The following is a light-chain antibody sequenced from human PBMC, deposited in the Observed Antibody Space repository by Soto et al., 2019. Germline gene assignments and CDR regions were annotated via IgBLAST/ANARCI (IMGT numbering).Light chain of an antibody. Sequence: QSVLTQPPSASGTPGQRVTISCSGSSSNIGDNTVNWYQQLPGTAPKLLIHNDNQRPSGVPDRFSGSTSGTSASLAISGLQSEDEADYYCAAWDDSLDGLVFGGGTKLTVL. V-gene: IGLV1-44*01. CDR2: NDN. CDR3: AAWDDSLDGLV. J-gene: IGLJ2*01. CDR1: SSNIGDNT.